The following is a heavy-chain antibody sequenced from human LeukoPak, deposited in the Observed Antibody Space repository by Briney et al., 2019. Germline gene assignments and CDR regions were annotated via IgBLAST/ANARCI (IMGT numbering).Heavy chain of an antibody. Sequence: GGSLRLSCEASGFTFSSYWMQWVRQAPGKGLVWVSRINRDGSFTSYADSMKGRFTVSRDNARSTLYLQLNSLRGEDTAVYFCVREGATVLTQIDSWGQGTLVTVSS. CDR1: GFTFSSYW. V-gene: IGHV3-74*01. J-gene: IGHJ4*02. CDR2: INRDGSFT. CDR3: VREGATVLTQIDS. D-gene: IGHD4-23*01.